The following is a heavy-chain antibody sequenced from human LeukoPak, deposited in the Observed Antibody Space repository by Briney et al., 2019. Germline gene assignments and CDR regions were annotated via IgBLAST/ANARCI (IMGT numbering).Heavy chain of an antibody. D-gene: IGHD5-18*01. V-gene: IGHV3-23*01. CDR2: INGSGVST. Sequence: AGGSLRLSCAASGFTFSSHWISWLRQAPGKGLEWVSTINGSGVSTYYGDSVKGRFTISRDNSKNTLYLQMNSLRVEDTAVYYCASQYIEVNYYYHMDVWGTGTTVIVSS. CDR1: GFTFSSHW. CDR3: ASQYIEVNYYYHMDV. J-gene: IGHJ6*03.